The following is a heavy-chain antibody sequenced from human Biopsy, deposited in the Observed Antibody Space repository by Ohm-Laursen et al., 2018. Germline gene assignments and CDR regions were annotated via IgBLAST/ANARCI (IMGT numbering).Heavy chain of an antibody. CDR3: ARLGSGDYFPTFFDF. D-gene: IGHD5-12*01. CDR2: IFYSANT. Sequence: TLSLTCPVSGVSINGGRYYWNWIRHHPGKSLEWIGNIFYSANTYYNPSLKSRVTISVDTSKNQFSLKLSSVTAADTAVYYCARLGSGDYFPTFFDFWGQGALVTVSS. V-gene: IGHV4-31*03. J-gene: IGHJ4*02. CDR1: GVSINGGRYY.